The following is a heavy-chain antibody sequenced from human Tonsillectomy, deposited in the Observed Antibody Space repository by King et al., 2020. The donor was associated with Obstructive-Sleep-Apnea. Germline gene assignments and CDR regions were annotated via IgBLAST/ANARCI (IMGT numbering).Heavy chain of an antibody. J-gene: IGHJ6*02. CDR2: ISGRGGST. D-gene: IGHD3-9*01. CDR1: GFTFSSYA. CDR3: AKEWYYDILTGHYSGARDYGLDV. Sequence: VQLVESGGGLVQPGGSLRLSCATSGFTFSSYAMSWVRQAPGKGLEWVSGISGRGGSTYYADSLKGRFTISRDNSKNTLYLQMNSLRAEDTAVYYCAKEWYYDILTGHYSGARDYGLDVWGQGTTVTVSS. V-gene: IGHV3-23*04.